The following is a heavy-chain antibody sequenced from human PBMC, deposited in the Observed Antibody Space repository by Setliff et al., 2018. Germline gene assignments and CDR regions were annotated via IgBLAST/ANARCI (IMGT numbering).Heavy chain of an antibody. CDR2: IIPFFGNT. V-gene: IGHV1-18*01. J-gene: IGHJ6*03. CDR1: GGTFGSSA. Sequence: GASVKVSCKVSGGTFGSSAFTWVRQAPGPGLEYMGGIIPFFGNTNYAQKLQGRVTMTTDTSTSTAYMELRSLRSDDTAVYYCATGGQINYNFWSGYGVDYYMDVWGKGTTVTVSS. CDR3: ATGGQINYNFWSGYGVDYYMDV. D-gene: IGHD3-3*01.